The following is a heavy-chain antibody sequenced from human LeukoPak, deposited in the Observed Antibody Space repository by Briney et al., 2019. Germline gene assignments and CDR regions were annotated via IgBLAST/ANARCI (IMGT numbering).Heavy chain of an antibody. CDR3: ARTVVTAIPVHYFDY. V-gene: IGHV3-23*01. CDR2: ISGSGYST. J-gene: IGHJ4*02. CDR1: GFTSSSYA. D-gene: IGHD2-21*02. Sequence: GGSLRLSCAASGFTSSSYAMSWVRQPPGKGLEWVSSISGSGYSTYSADSVKGRFTISRDNSKKTLDLQMNSLRAEDTAVYYCARTVVTAIPVHYFDYWGQGTLVTVSS.